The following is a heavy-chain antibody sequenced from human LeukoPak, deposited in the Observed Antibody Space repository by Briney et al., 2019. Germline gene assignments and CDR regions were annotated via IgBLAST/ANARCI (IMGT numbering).Heavy chain of an antibody. D-gene: IGHD3-10*01. CDR1: EFTFSNYG. CDR3: AKEHGSGSYFDY. CDR2: IQYDGSNK. Sequence: GGSLRLSCAASEFTFSNYGMHWVRQAPGKGLEWGAFIQYDGSNKYYGNSVKGRFTISRDTSKNTLYLQMNSLRAEDTAVYYCAKEHGSGSYFDYWGQGTLVTVSS. V-gene: IGHV3-30*02. J-gene: IGHJ4*02.